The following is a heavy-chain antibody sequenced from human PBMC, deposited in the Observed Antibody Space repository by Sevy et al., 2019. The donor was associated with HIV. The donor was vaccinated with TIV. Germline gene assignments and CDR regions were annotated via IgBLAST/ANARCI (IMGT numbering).Heavy chain of an antibody. Sequence: ASVKVSCKASGDTFTNNYMHWVRQAPGQGLEWMGIIDPSAGNASYAHKFQGRVTMTRDTSTSTLYMDLSSLRSEDTAVYYCVRADPAQHFDSWGQGTLVTVSS. CDR1: GDTFTNNY. CDR3: VRADPAQHFDS. J-gene: IGHJ4*02. CDR2: IDPSAGNA. V-gene: IGHV1-46*01.